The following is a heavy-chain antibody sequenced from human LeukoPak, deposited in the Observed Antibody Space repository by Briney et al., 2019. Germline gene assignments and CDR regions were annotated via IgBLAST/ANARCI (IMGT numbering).Heavy chain of an antibody. D-gene: IGHD3-22*01. CDR3: ARDTGVTYYYDSSGGMDV. Sequence: PSETLSLTCTVSGGSISSYYGSWIRQPAGKGLEWIGRIYTSGSTNYNPSLKSRVTMSVDTSKNQFSLKLSSVTAADTAVYYCARDTGVTYYYDSSGGMDVWGQGTTVTVSS. CDR1: GGSISSYY. V-gene: IGHV4-4*07. J-gene: IGHJ6*02. CDR2: IYTSGST.